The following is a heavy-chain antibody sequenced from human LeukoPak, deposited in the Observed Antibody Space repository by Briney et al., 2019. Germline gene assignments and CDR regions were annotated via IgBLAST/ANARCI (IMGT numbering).Heavy chain of an antibody. J-gene: IGHJ6*03. V-gene: IGHV4-39*01. Sequence: PSETLPLTCTVSGGSISSGSYYWGWIRQPPGKGLEWIASISYSGTTYYNPSLKSRVTISVDTSKNQFSLKLTSVTAADTAVYYCARISRPADRTVGPYYMNVWGKGATVTVSS. CDR3: ARISRPADRTVGPYYMNV. CDR2: ISYSGTT. CDR1: GGSISSGSYY. D-gene: IGHD1-26*01.